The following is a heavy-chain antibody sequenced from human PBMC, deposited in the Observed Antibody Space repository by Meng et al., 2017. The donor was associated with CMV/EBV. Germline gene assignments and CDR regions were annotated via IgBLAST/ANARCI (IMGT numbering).Heavy chain of an antibody. CDR3: ARGYCSSTSCYNAFDI. CDR1: GGTFSSYA. V-gene: IGHV1-69*05. J-gene: IGHJ3*02. Sequence: SVKVSCKASGGTFSSYAISWVRQAPGQGLEWMGGIIPIFGTANYAQKFQGGVTITTDESTSTAYMELSSLRSEDTAVYYCARGYCSSTSCYNAFDIWGQGTMVTVSS. CDR2: IIPIFGTA. D-gene: IGHD2-2*02.